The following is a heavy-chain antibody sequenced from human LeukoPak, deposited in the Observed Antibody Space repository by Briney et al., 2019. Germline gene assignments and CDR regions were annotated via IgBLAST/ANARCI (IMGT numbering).Heavy chain of an antibody. Sequence: GGSLRLSCAAPGFTFSSYWMSWVRQAPGKGLEWVANIKQDGREKYYVDSVKGRFTISRDNAKNSLYLQMNSLRAEDTAVYYCARVHLEWLLSLDYWGQGTLVTVSS. CDR1: GFTFSSYW. CDR3: ARVHLEWLLSLDY. J-gene: IGHJ4*02. D-gene: IGHD3-3*01. CDR2: IKQDGREK. V-gene: IGHV3-7*01.